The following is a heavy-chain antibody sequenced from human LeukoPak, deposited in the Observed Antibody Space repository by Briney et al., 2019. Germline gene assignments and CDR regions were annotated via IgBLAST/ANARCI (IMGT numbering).Heavy chain of an antibody. D-gene: IGHD6-13*01. CDR1: SYKYKDYY. CDR2: IRSSGNTI. CDR3: ARGRRYSSSWFAVDY. Sequence: GGTLRLSCAASSYKYKDYYFSWIRQTAGKGPVGVSYIRSSGNTIYYADSVKGRFTISRDNAKNSLFLQMYSLRAEDTAVYYCARGRRYSSSWFAVDYWGQGTLVTVSS. V-gene: IGHV3-11*01. J-gene: IGHJ4*02.